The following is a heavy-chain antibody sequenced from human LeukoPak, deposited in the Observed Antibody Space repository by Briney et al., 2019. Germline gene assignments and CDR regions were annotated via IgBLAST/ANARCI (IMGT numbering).Heavy chain of an antibody. V-gene: IGHV4-59*01. J-gene: IGHJ3*02. D-gene: IGHD2-2*01. CDR3: ASTLYCSSTSCYRGNAFDI. Sequence: SETLSLTCTVSGGSISSYYWSWIRQPPGKGLEWIGYIYYSGSTNYNPSLKSRVTISVDTSKNQFSLKLSSVTAADTAVYYCASTLYCSSTSCYRGNAFDIWGQGTMVTVSS. CDR2: IYYSGST. CDR1: GGSISSYY.